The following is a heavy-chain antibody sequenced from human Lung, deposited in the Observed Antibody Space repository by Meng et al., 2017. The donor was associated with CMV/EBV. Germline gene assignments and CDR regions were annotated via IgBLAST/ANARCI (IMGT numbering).Heavy chain of an antibody. CDR3: ARTGCSSSSCYDY. CDR2: INACNGNT. D-gene: IGHD2-2*01. J-gene: IGHJ4*02. Sequence: QVQLRQSGAKGKRPGASVKACCRAAGYGFTTYAMHWVRQAPGQRLEWMGWINACNGNTKYSEKFQSRVTITRDTAASTAYMELSSLRSEDTAVYYCARTGCSSSSCYDYWGQGTLVTVSS. CDR1: GYGFTTYA. V-gene: IGHV1-3*01.